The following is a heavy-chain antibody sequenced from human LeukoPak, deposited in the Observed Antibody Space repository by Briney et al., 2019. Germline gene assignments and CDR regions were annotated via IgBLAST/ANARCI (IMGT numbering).Heavy chain of an antibody. CDR1: GDSVPTNTAA. CDR2: TNYRSKWYN. CDR3: ARDIVGGWSYYYYYMDV. Sequence: SQTLSLTCAISGDSVPTNTAAWNWIRQSPSRGLEWLGRTNYRSKWYNDYAVSVKSRISINPDTSKNQFSLQLNSVTPEDTAVYYCARDIVGGWSYYYYYMDVWGKGTTVTVSS. V-gene: IGHV6-1*01. D-gene: IGHD6-19*01. J-gene: IGHJ6*03.